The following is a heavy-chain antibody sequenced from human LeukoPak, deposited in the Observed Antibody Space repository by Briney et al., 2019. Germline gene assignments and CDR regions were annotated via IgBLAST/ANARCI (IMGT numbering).Heavy chain of an antibody. Sequence: SETLSLTCTVSGYSVSSGYFWSWIRQPAGKGLEWIGRMSSSGISTYSPSLKSRVTISIDTSRNQFSMNLNSVTAADTAVYYCAKGAGPPWFDPWGQGTLVTVSS. D-gene: IGHD6-19*01. V-gene: IGHV4-61*02. CDR3: AKGAGPPWFDP. CDR2: MSSSGIS. CDR1: GYSVSSGYF. J-gene: IGHJ5*02.